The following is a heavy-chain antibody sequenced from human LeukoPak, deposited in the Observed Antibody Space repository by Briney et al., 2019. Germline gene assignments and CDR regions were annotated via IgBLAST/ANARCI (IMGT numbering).Heavy chain of an antibody. Sequence: GGSLRLSCVASGFTFSNFVMSWVRQAPGKGLEWVSSISGSGGGSNYADSVKGRFTISRDNSKNTLYLHMNSLRADDTAVYYCAKSRARREGSSGSIDYWGQGTLVTLSS. V-gene: IGHV3-23*01. CDR3: AKSRARREGSSGSIDY. J-gene: IGHJ4*02. CDR1: GFTFSNFV. D-gene: IGHD3-22*01. CDR2: ISGSGGGS.